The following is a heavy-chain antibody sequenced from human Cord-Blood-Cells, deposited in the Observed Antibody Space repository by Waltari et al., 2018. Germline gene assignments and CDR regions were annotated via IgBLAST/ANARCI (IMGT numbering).Heavy chain of an antibody. D-gene: IGHD1-26*01. CDR1: GGSFSGYY. V-gene: IGHV4-34*01. CDR3: ARDRERSFDY. J-gene: IGHJ4*02. CDR2: INQSGST. Sequence: QVQLQQWGAGLLKPSETLSLTCAVYGGSFSGYYWSWIRQPPGKGREWIGEINQSGSTNYDPSLKGRVTISVDTSKNQFSLKLSSVTAADTAVYYCARDRERSFDYWGQGTLVTVSS.